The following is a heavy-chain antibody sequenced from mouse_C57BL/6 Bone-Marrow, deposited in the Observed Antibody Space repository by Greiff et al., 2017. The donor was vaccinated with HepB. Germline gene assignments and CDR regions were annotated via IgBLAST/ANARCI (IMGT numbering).Heavy chain of an antibody. J-gene: IGHJ3*01. CDR3: YYYGSSSFAY. V-gene: IGHV1-15*01. D-gene: IGHD1-1*01. CDR1: GYTFTDYE. CDR2: IDPETGGT. Sequence: QVQLQQSGAELVRPGASVTLSCKASGYTFTDYEMHWVKQTPVHGLEWIGAIDPETGGTAYNQKFKGKAILTADKSSSTAYMELNSLTSEYSAVYYCYYYGSSSFAYWGQGTLVTVSA.